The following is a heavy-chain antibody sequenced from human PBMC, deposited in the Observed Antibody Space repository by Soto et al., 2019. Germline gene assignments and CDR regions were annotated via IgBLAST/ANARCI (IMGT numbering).Heavy chain of an antibody. CDR2: INPSGGSR. Sequence: ASVKVSCKAAGYTFTTYYIHWVRQAPGQGLEWMGIINPSGGSRSYAQKFQGRVTMTRDTSTSTVYMEMSSLKSEDTAVYYCARGSSGSHVNYFASWGQGTLVAVSS. J-gene: IGHJ4*02. V-gene: IGHV1-46*01. CDR3: ARGSSGSHVNYFAS. CDR1: GYTFTTYY. D-gene: IGHD1-26*01.